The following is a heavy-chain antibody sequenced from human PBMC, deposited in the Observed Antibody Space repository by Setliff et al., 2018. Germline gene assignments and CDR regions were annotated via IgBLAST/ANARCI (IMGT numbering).Heavy chain of an antibody. CDR1: GFTFSTYR. CDR2: IWDDGGNK. D-gene: IGHD2-15*01. CDR3: ARTCSGSGCYAGLES. J-gene: IGHJ4*02. Sequence: LRLSCAASGFTFSTYRMHWVRQAPGKGLEWVAVIWDDGGNKYHADSVKGRFTISRGNSKNTLYLQMNSLRPEDTAVYYCARTCSGSGCYAGLESWGQGTPVTVSS. V-gene: IGHV3-33*08.